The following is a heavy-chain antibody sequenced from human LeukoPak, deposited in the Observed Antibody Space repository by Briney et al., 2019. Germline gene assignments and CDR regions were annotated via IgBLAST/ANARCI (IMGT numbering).Heavy chain of an antibody. CDR2: ISAYNGNT. V-gene: IGHV1-18*01. Sequence: EASVKVSCKASGYTFTSYGLSWVRQAPGQGLEWMGWISAYNGNTNYARKVRGRVTLTTDTSTSTAYMELKSLRSDDTAVYYCARAPQYDPHAFDIWGQGTMVTVSS. CDR1: GYTFTSYG. CDR3: ARAPQYDPHAFDI. J-gene: IGHJ3*02. D-gene: IGHD2/OR15-2a*01.